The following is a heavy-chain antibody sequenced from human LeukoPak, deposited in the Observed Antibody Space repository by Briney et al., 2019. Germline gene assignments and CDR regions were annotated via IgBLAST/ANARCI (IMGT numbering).Heavy chain of an antibody. CDR1: GGSISSSSYY. V-gene: IGHV4-39*01. CDR3: ARSSMFRGVTVDY. Sequence: KPSETLSLTCTVSGGSISSSSYYWGWIRQPPGRGLDWIGTNYYAGGTYYNPSLKSRVTISVDTSKNQFSLKLSSVTAADTAVYYCARSSMFRGVTVDYWGQGTLVTVSS. D-gene: IGHD3-10*01. CDR2: NYYAGGT. J-gene: IGHJ4*02.